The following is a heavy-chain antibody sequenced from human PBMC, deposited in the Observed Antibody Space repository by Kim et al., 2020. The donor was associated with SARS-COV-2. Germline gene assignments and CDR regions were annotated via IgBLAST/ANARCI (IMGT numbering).Heavy chain of an antibody. Sequence: SETLSLTCAVSGGSISSSNWWSWVRQPPGKGLEWIGEIYHSGSTNYNPSLKSRVTISVDKSKNQFSLKLSSVTAADTAVYYCARSENGNTMVRGGYYWGQGTLVTVSS. CDR3: ARSENGNTMVRGGYY. V-gene: IGHV4-4*02. CDR1: GGSISSSNW. D-gene: IGHD3-10*01. CDR2: IYHSGST. J-gene: IGHJ4*02.